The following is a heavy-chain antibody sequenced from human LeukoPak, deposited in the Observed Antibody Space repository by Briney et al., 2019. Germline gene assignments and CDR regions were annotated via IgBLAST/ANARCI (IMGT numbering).Heavy chain of an antibody. D-gene: IGHD6-19*01. CDR3: AKERNLEIAVAGTIFDY. CDR1: GFTVRSYY. V-gene: IGHV3-66*01. CDR2: IYSGGDT. J-gene: IGHJ4*02. Sequence: GGSLRLSCAASGFTVRSYYMAWVRQAPGKGLEWVSVIYSGGDTYYADSVKGRFTISRDNSKNMIYLEMSSLKAEDTAVYYCAKERNLEIAVAGTIFDYWGQGTLVTVSS.